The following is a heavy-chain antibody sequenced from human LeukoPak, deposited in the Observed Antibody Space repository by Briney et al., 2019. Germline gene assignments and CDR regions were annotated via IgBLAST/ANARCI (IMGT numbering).Heavy chain of an antibody. Sequence: TGGSLRLSCAASGFTVSSNYMSWVRQAPGKGLEWVSVIYSGGSTYYADSVKGRFTISRDNFKNTLYLQMNSLRAEDTAVYYCAREGYCSGGSCRDAFDIWGQGTMVTVSS. CDR2: IYSGGST. CDR1: GFTVSSNY. CDR3: AREGYCSGGSCRDAFDI. V-gene: IGHV3-53*01. J-gene: IGHJ3*02. D-gene: IGHD2-15*01.